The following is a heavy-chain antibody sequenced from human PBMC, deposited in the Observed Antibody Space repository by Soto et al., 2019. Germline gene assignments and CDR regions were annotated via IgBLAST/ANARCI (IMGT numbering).Heavy chain of an antibody. CDR1: GGSISSYY. Sequence: SETLSLTCTVSGGSISSYYWSWIRQPPGKGLEWIGYIYYSGSTNYNPSLKSRVTISVDTSKNQFSLKLSSVTAADTAVYYCARWFGELEFYYMDVWGKGTTVTVSS. CDR3: ARWFGELEFYYMDV. J-gene: IGHJ6*03. CDR2: IYYSGST. V-gene: IGHV4-59*01. D-gene: IGHD3-10*01.